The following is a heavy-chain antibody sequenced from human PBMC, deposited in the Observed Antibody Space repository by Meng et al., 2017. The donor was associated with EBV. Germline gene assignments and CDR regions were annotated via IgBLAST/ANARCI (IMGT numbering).Heavy chain of an antibody. CDR3: ASESGRGYTPDY. J-gene: IGHJ4*02. Sequence: QVQLVESAAEVKKPWAAVKVSCKTFGGPFRNYAISWVRQAPGQGLEWLGGFLPTLGAPNYAQKFHGRVSITADESTSTHYMDLSSLRSEDTAVYYCASESGRGYTPDYWGQGTLVTVFS. V-gene: IGHV1-69*01. D-gene: IGHD3-10*01. CDR2: FLPTLGAP. CDR1: GGPFRNYA.